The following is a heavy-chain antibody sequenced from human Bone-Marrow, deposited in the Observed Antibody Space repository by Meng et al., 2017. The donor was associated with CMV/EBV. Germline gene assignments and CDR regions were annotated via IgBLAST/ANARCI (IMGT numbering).Heavy chain of an antibody. CDR2: IYSGGST. CDR1: GFTVSSNY. J-gene: IGHJ3*02. CDR3: ARVWELLHDAFDI. D-gene: IGHD1-26*01. Sequence: GESLKISCAASGFTVSSNYMSWVRQAPGKGLEWVSVIYSGGSTYYADSVKGRFTISRDNSKNTLYLQMNSLRAEDTAVYYCARVWELLHDAFDIWGQATMVTVSS. V-gene: IGHV3-53*01.